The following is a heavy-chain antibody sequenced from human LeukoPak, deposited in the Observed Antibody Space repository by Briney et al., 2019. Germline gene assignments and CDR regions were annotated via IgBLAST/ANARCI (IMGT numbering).Heavy chain of an antibody. V-gene: IGHV1-18*01. CDR2: ISGYNGDT. J-gene: IGHJ5*02. Sequence: ASVTVSFKASGYTFNTFGVAWVRQAPGQGLEWMGWISGYNGDTDYAANLQGRVTLTIDTSTNTAYMELMSLRADDAAVYYCARSGDGNWFDPWGQGTRVTVSS. D-gene: IGHD4-17*01. CDR3: ARSGDGNWFDP. CDR1: GYTFNTFG.